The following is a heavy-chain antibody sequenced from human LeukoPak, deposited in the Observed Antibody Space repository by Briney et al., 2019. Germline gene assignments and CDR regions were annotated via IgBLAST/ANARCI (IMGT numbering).Heavy chain of an antibody. J-gene: IGHJ4*02. D-gene: IGHD2-21*02. CDR2: IYHSGAA. Sequence: SETLSLTCGVSGDSISSDGHSWSWIRQPPGKGLEWVGYIYHSGAAYHNPSLKSRVTMSVDTSKNQFSLKLSSVTAADTAVYYCARDSLAYCGGDCYFNFDYWGQGTLVTVSS. CDR1: GDSISSDGHS. CDR3: ARDSLAYCGGDCYFNFDY. V-gene: IGHV4-30-4*07.